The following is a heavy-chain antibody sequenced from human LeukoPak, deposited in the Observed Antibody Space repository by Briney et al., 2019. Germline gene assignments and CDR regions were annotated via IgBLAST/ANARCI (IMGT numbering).Heavy chain of an antibody. CDR3: ARARRFGELSSYNWFDL. J-gene: IGHJ5*02. CDR1: GFTFSSYA. V-gene: IGHV3-64*01. D-gene: IGHD3-10*01. CDR2: ISSDGGST. Sequence: GGSLRLSCVASGFTFSSYAIHWVRQAPGKGLEYVSAISSDGGSTFYANSVKGRFTISRDNSKNTLYLQMGSLRVEDMAVYYCARARRFGELSSYNWFDLWGQGTLVTVSS.